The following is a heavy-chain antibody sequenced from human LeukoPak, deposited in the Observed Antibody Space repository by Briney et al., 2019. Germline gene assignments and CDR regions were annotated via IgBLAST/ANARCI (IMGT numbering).Heavy chain of an antibody. CDR2: IYTTGST. CDR1: GGSISSGSYY. V-gene: IGHV4-61*02. D-gene: IGHD6-19*01. Sequence: SETLSLTCTVSGGSISSGSYYWSWIRQPAGKGLEWIGRIYTTGSTYYNPSLKSRVTMSVDTSKNQFSLKLSSVTTADTAVYYCARLNGYSSGWYGVRRHWFDPWGQGTLVTVSS. CDR3: ARLNGYSSGWYGVRRHWFDP. J-gene: IGHJ5*02.